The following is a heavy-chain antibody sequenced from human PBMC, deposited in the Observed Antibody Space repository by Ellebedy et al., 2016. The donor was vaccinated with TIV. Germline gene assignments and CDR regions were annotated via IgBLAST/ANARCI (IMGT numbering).Heavy chain of an antibody. Sequence: MPSETLSLTCTVSDGSISNFHWSWIRQPPGKGLEWIGYIYFSGITNYNPSLKRRVTMSVDTSKNQFSLKLSSVTTADTAVYYCARWVGHFDFWGQGAQVTVSS. J-gene: IGHJ4*02. V-gene: IGHV4-59*01. CDR2: IYFSGIT. CDR1: DGSISNFH. D-gene: IGHD1-26*01. CDR3: ARWVGHFDF.